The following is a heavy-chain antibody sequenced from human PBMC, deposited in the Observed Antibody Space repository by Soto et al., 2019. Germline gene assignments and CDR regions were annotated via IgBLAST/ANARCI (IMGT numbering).Heavy chain of an antibody. J-gene: IGHJ4*02. V-gene: IGHV4-59*01. Sequence: PLETLSHTCTVSGGSSSSYYWIWIRQPPGKGLEWIGYIYYSGSTNYNPSLKSRVTISVDTSKNQFSLKLSSVTAADTAVYYCACIVATIDGYYFDYWGQGTLVTVSS. CDR2: IYYSGST. D-gene: IGHD5-12*01. CDR1: GGSSSSYY. CDR3: ACIVATIDGYYFDY.